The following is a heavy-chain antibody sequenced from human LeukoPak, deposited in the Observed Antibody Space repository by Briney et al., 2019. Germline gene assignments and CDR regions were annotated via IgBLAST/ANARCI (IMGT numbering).Heavy chain of an antibody. CDR3: ARDLSFGSLDF. Sequence: GGSLRLSCAASGFTLSTHGMHWVRQAPGKGLEWVAGMWYDGSREDYAGSVKGRFTISRDMSKNTLNLQMNSLRVEDTAVSYCARDLSFGSLDFRGQGTLVTVSS. V-gene: IGHV3-33*01. CDR1: GFTLSTHG. CDR2: MWYDGSRE. J-gene: IGHJ4*02. D-gene: IGHD1-26*01.